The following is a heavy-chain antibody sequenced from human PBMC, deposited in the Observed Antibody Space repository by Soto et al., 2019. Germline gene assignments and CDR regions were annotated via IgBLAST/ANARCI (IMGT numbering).Heavy chain of an antibody. CDR2: ISGSGGST. V-gene: IGHV3-23*01. J-gene: IGHJ4*02. Sequence: PGGSLRLSGAASVFTVSIFAMSWVRESPGKGLEWVSTISGSGGSTYYADAVKGRFSISRDNSMGTLYLQMKSLRVEDTAIYYCAKEVSLGSTVDLGYWGQGTLVTVSS. D-gene: IGHD7-27*01. CDR3: AKEVSLGSTVDLGY. CDR1: VFTVSIFA.